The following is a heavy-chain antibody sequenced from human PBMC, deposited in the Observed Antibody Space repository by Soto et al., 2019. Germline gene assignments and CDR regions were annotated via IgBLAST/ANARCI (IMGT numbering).Heavy chain of an antibody. CDR2: ISYDGSNK. Sequence: QVQLVESGGGVVQPGRSLRLSCAASGFTFSSYAMHWVRQAPGKGLEWVAGISYDGSNKYYADSVKGRFTISRDNSKNTLYLQMNSLRAEDTAVYYCARVGGEQQLNWFDPWGQGTLVTVSS. CDR1: GFTFSSYA. D-gene: IGHD6-13*01. CDR3: ARVGGEQQLNWFDP. V-gene: IGHV3-30-3*01. J-gene: IGHJ5*02.